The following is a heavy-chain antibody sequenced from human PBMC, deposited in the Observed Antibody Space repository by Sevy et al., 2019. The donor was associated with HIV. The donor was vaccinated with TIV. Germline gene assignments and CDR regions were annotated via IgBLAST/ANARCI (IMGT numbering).Heavy chain of an antibody. D-gene: IGHD3-16*01. J-gene: IGHJ4*02. CDR3: ARDHYDSLWGSYWYYFDY. V-gene: IGHV3-53*01. CDR1: GFDVSSNY. CDR2: IYAGGST. Sequence: GGSLRLSCAASGFDVSSNYMSWVRQAPGKGLEWVSVIYAGGSTYYADSVKGQFTISRDNSKNTVYLQMNSLRAEDTAVYYCARDHYDSLWGSYWYYFDYWGQGTLVTVSS.